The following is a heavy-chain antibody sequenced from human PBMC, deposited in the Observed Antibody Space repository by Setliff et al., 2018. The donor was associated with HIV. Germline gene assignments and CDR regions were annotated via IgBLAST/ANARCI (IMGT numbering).Heavy chain of an antibody. Sequence: PGGSLRLSCAASGFNVRNNYMSWVRQAPGKGLEWASAIYGGGSTYYADSVKGRSTISRDSSENTLYLHMNSLRVEDTGVYFCARESFGGSTWALGDSWGQGALVTVSS. CDR3: ARESFGGSTWALGDS. D-gene: IGHD2-15*01. CDR2: IYGGGST. CDR1: GFNVRNNY. J-gene: IGHJ4*02. V-gene: IGHV3-66*02.